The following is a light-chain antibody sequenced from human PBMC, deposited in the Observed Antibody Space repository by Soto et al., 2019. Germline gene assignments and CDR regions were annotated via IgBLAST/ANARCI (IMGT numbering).Light chain of an antibody. V-gene: IGKV1-5*01. CDR2: DAS. J-gene: IGKJ1*01. Sequence: DIQMTQSPSTLSASLGARVTITCRASQSVPSWLAWYQQKPGKAPKLLIYDASSLESGVPSRFSGSGSGTEFTLTISSLQPDDFATYYCPQHWTFGQGTKAEIK. CDR1: QSVPSW. CDR3: PQHWT.